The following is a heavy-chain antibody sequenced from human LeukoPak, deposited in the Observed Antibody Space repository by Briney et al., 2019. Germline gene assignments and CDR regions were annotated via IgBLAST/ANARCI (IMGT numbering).Heavy chain of an antibody. CDR2: INHSGST. CDR1: GGSFSGYY. V-gene: IGHV4-34*01. Sequence: PSETLSLTCAVHGGSFSGYYWSWIRQPPGKGLEWIGEINHSGSTNYNPSLKSRVTISVDTSKNQFSLKLSSVTAADTAVYYCARSTFGDLFFDYWGQGTLVTVFS. CDR3: ARSTFGDLFFDY. J-gene: IGHJ4*02. D-gene: IGHD3-10*01.